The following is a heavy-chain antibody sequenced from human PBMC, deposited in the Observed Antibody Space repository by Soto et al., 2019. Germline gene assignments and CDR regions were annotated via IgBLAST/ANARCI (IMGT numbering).Heavy chain of an antibody. J-gene: IGHJ6*02. CDR2: IWYDGSNK. Sequence: PGGSLRLSCAASGFTFSSYGMHWVRQAPGKGLEWVAVIWYDGSNKYYADSVKGRFTISRDNSKNTLYLQMNSLRAEDTAVYYCARCPTYGSGSYPDEYYYYYYGMDVWGQGTTVTVSS. CDR3: ARCPTYGSGSYPDEYYYYYYGMDV. D-gene: IGHD3-10*01. V-gene: IGHV3-33*01. CDR1: GFTFSSYG.